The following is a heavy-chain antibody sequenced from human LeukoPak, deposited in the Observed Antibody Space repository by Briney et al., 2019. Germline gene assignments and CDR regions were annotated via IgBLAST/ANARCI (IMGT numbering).Heavy chain of an antibody. D-gene: IGHD7-27*01. Sequence: ASVKVSCKASGYTFTRYYMHWVRQAPGQGLEWMGWINPNSDGTNYAQKCQGRVTMTRDTSISPAYMVLSRLRSDDTAVYYCARDGDAGAFDIWGQGTMVTVSS. V-gene: IGHV1-2*02. CDR3: ARDGDAGAFDI. CDR1: GYTFTRYY. J-gene: IGHJ3*02. CDR2: INPNSDGT.